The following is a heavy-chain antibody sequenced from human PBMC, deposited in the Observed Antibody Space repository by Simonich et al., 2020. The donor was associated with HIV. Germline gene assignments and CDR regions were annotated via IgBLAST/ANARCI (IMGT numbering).Heavy chain of an antibody. V-gene: IGHV5-51*03. J-gene: IGHJ2*01. CDR2: IYPGDSDT. CDR3: VRRLAVAGTYWYFDL. D-gene: IGHD6-19*01. CDR1: GYSFTSYW. Sequence: EVQLVQSGAEVKKPGESLKLSCKGSGYSFTSYWIGWVRQMPGKGLEWMGPIYPGDSDTRHSPSFKGQVTISADKSNSTAYLQWSSLKASDTAMYYCVRRLAVAGTYWYFDLWGRGTLVTVSS.